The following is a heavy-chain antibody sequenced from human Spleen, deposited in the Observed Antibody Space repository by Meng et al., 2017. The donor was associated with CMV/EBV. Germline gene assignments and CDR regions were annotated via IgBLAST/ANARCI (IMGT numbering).Heavy chain of an antibody. J-gene: IGHJ4*02. V-gene: IGHV3-74*03. Sequence: GGSLRLSCAASGFTFSRYWMHWVRQAPGKGLVWVSRINSDGSSITYADSVKGRFTISRDTAKGSLYLQMNSLRAEDTAVYFCARFDASSIHFDNWGQGVLVTVSS. CDR1: GFTFSRYW. D-gene: IGHD6-6*01. CDR3: ARFDASSIHFDN. CDR2: INSDGSSI.